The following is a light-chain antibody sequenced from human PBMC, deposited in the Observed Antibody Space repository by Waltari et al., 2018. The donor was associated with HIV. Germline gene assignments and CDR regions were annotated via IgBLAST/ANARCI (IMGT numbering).Light chain of an antibody. CDR1: QTINNY. J-gene: IGKJ2*01. V-gene: IGKV1-39*01. Sequence: DIQMTQSPSSLSATVGDRVTITCRTSQTINNYLNWYQQKSGSAPKLLIFSASNLRSDVPSRFSGSGSGTTFMPTIDGLQPDDFATYYCQQSHSTPRTFGQGTRLEVK. CDR2: SAS. CDR3: QQSHSTPRT.